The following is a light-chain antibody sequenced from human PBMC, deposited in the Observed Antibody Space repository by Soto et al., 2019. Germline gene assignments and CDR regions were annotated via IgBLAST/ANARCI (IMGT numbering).Light chain of an antibody. CDR2: EGI. Sequence: QSALTQPASVSVSPGQSITISCTGTSSDIGTYNLVSWYQHYPGKAPKLMIYEGIKRPSGVSNRFSGSKSGNTAFLTISGLQAEDEAAYYSCSYAGSGTENYVFGSGTKV. J-gene: IGLJ1*01. V-gene: IGLV2-23*01. CDR3: CSYAGSGTENYV. CDR1: SSDIGTYNL.